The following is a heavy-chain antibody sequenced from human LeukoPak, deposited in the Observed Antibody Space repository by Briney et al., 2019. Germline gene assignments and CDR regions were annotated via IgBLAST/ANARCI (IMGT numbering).Heavy chain of an antibody. CDR1: GYTSTGYY. CDR3: ARGGRGAARNYFDY. Sequence: ASVEVSCKASGYTSTGYYMHWVRQAPGQGLEWMGWINPNSGGTNYAQKFQGRVTMTRDTSISTAYMELSRLRSDDTAVYYCARGGRGAARNYFDYWGQGTLVTVSS. V-gene: IGHV1-2*02. J-gene: IGHJ4*02. D-gene: IGHD3-16*01. CDR2: INPNSGGT.